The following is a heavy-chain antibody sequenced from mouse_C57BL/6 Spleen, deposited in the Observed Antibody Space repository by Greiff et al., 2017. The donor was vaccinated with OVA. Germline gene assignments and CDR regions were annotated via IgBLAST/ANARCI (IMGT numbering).Heavy chain of an antibody. J-gene: IGHJ1*03. D-gene: IGHD1-1*01. CDR3: ASLITTVVAYWYFDV. V-gene: IGHV3-6*01. CDR1: GYSITSGYY. Sequence: VQLQQSGPGLVKPSQSLSLTCSVTGYSITSGYYWNWIRQFPGNKLEWMGYISYDGSNNYNPSLKNRISITRDTSKNQFFLKLNSVTTEDTATYYCASLITTVVAYWYFDVWGTGTTVTVSS. CDR2: ISYDGSN.